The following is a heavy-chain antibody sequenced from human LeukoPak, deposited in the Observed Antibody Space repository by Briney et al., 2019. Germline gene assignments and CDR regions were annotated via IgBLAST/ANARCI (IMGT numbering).Heavy chain of an antibody. J-gene: IGHJ4*02. Sequence: PSQTLSLTCAISGDSVSSDSAAWNWIRQSPSRGLEWLARTYSRSKWYYDYALAVKGRITINPDTSKNQFSLQLNSVTPEDTAVYFCARDPVGGSTIFDSWGQGTLVTVSS. CDR3: ARDPVGGSTIFDS. D-gene: IGHD1-26*01. CDR2: TYSRSKWYY. CDR1: GDSVSSDSAA. V-gene: IGHV6-1*01.